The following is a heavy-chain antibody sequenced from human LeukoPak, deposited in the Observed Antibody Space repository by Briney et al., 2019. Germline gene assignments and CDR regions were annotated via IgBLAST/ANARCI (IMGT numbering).Heavy chain of an antibody. D-gene: IGHD5-12*01. V-gene: IGHV7-4-1*02. Sequence: ASVKVSCKASGYTFTGYYMHWVRQAPGQGLEWMGWINTNTGNPTYAQGFTGRFVFSLDTSVSTAYLQISSLKAEDTAVYYCARELIEATIKLDYWGQGTLVTVSS. CDR1: GYTFTGYY. CDR2: INTNTGNP. CDR3: ARELIEATIKLDY. J-gene: IGHJ4*02.